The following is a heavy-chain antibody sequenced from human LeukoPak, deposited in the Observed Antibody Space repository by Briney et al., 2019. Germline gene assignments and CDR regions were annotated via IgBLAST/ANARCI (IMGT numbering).Heavy chain of an antibody. CDR1: AGSISSGSHY. J-gene: IGHJ4*02. D-gene: IGHD6-13*01. CDR2: IYTTGST. Sequence: SETLSLTCSVSAGSISSGSHYWTWIRQPAGKGLEWIGRIYTTGSTNYNPSLKSRVTISVDTSKNQFSLKLSSVTAADTAVYYCASRDFIAAAGRAFDYWGQGTLVTVSS. V-gene: IGHV4-61*02. CDR3: ASRDFIAAAGRAFDY.